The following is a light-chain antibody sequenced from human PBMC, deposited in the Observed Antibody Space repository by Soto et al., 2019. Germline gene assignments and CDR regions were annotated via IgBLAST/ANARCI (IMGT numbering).Light chain of an antibody. V-gene: IGKV3-20*01. CDR2: AAS. Sequence: EIVLTQSPGILSLSPGERATLSCRASQSVSNSYLAWYQQKPGQAPRLLMYAASNRATGIPDRFSGSGSGTDFTRTISRLEPEDFAVYYCQQFPTWTFGQGTKVEIK. CDR1: QSVSNSY. CDR3: QQFPTWT. J-gene: IGKJ1*01.